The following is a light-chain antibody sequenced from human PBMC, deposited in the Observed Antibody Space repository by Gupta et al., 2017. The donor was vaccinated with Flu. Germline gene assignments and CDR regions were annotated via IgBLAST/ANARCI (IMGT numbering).Light chain of an antibody. CDR1: QAVSNF. CDR2: KAL. V-gene: IGKV1-16*01. CDR3: LQYNSYPPA. Sequence: DIQMTQSPSSLSASVGDRVTITCRASQAVSNFLAWFQHKPGKAPTSLIYKALDLQGGVPSRFAGSASGTEFTLTISSLQPDDVASYYCLQYNSYPPAFGPGTKVEIK. J-gene: IGKJ1*01.